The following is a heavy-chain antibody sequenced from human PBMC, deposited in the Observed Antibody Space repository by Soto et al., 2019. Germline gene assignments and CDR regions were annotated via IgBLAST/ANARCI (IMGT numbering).Heavy chain of an antibody. Sequence: QVQLVQSGAEVKKPGASVKVSCKASGYTFTSYGITWVRQAPGQGLEWMGWVNIYEGSTNYAQKFQGRVTMTTDTSTSTVYLELRSLRSDETAIYFCARERGGYSYGDYWGQGTLVTVSS. CDR1: GYTFTSYG. J-gene: IGHJ4*02. CDR3: ARERGGYSYGDY. V-gene: IGHV1-18*01. CDR2: VNIYEGST. D-gene: IGHD5-18*01.